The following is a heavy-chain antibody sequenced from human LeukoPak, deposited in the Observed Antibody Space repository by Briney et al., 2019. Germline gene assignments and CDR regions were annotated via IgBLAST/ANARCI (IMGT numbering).Heavy chain of an antibody. Sequence: PSETLSLTCTVSGGSISSYYWSWIRQPPGKGLEWIGYIYYSGSTNYNPSLKSRVTISVDTSKNQFSLRLSSVTAADTAVYYCARETAAAKDDAFDIWGQGTMVTVSS. CDR1: GGSISSYY. D-gene: IGHD6-13*01. V-gene: IGHV4-59*12. CDR2: IYYSGST. CDR3: ARETAAAKDDAFDI. J-gene: IGHJ3*02.